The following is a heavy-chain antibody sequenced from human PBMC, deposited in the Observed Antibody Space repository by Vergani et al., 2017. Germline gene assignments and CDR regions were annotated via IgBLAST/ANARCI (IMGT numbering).Heavy chain of an antibody. CDR1: GGSISSFY. J-gene: IGHJ4*02. CDR3: ARGHHCSSTACYVGTPWFDY. Sequence: QVQVQESGPGVVKPSESLSLTCTVSGGSISSFYWNWIRQPPGKGLEWIGYVYYSGGTKYNPSLKSRVTISADTSKNQFSLNLGSVTAADTAVYYCARGHHCSSTACYVGTPWFDYWGRETLVTVSS. V-gene: IGHV4-59*01. CDR2: VYYSGGT. D-gene: IGHD2-2*01.